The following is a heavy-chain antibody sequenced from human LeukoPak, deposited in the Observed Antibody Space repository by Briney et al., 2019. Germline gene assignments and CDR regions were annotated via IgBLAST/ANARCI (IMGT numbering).Heavy chain of an antibody. CDR2: IYSSGST. CDR1: GGSISNYY. Sequence: PSETLSLTCTVSGGSISNYYWSWIRQPAGKGLEWIGRIYSSGSTNYNPSLKSRVTISVDTSKNQFSLKLSSVTAADTAVYYCARGYDSSGYYFGWGQGTLVTVSS. D-gene: IGHD3-22*01. J-gene: IGHJ4*02. CDR3: ARGYDSSGYYFG. V-gene: IGHV4-4*07.